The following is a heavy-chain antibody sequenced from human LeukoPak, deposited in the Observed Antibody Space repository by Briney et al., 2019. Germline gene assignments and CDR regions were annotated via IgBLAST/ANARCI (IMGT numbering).Heavy chain of an antibody. Sequence: PGGSLRLSCAASGFIFSNYWTTWVRQAPGKGLEWVANIKQDGSEEYYMGSVKGRFTISRDNAKNSLYLQMNSLRAEDTAVYYCARDRRGLTAFDIWGQGTMVTVSS. D-gene: IGHD2-8*01. CDR3: ARDRRGLTAFDI. J-gene: IGHJ3*02. CDR1: GFIFSNYW. CDR2: IKQDGSEE. V-gene: IGHV3-7*04.